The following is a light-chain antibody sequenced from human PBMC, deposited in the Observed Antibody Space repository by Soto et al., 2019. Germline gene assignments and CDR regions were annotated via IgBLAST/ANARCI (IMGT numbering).Light chain of an antibody. Sequence: LKESTAIVYVYPGESCSRCSRTSQSVSSYLAWYQQKPGQAPRLLIYDASNRATGIPARFSGSGSGTDFTLTISSLEPDDLAVHYSQQRRNWPPLTFGGGTKVDIK. V-gene: IGKV3-11*01. CDR2: DAS. CDR1: QSVSSY. J-gene: IGKJ4*01. CDR3: QQRRNWPPLT.